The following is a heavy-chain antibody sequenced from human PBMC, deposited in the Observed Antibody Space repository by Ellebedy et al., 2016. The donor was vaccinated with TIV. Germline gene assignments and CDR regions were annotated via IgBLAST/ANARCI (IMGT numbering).Heavy chain of an antibody. D-gene: IGHD1-7*01. Sequence: ASVKVSXXASGYTFTNFYIHWVRQAPGQGLEWMAMINPRSGSTTITQKFQGRVTMTSDTSASTVYMELRSLEFEDTSIYYCARGWNYDAFDVWGQGTMVTVSS. V-gene: IGHV1-46*01. CDR3: ARGWNYDAFDV. CDR1: GYTFTNFY. CDR2: INPRSGST. J-gene: IGHJ3*01.